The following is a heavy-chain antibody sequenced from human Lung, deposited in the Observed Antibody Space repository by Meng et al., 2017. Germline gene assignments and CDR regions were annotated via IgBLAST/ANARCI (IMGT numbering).Heavy chain of an antibody. V-gene: IGHV3-7*01. CDR3: AREIIGAASAFDI. D-gene: IGHD2/OR15-2a*01. CDR2: IKEDGSEK. CDR1: RFTFSRYW. J-gene: IGHJ3*02. Sequence: GESLKISCAASRFTFSRYWMSWVRQAPGKGLKWVANIKEDGSEKNYVDSVKGRFTISRDNAKNSLFLQMNSLRAEDTAVYYCAREIIGAASAFDIWGQG.